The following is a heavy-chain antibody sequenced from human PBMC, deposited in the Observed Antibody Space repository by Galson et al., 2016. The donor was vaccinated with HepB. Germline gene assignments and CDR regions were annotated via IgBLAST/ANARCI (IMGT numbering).Heavy chain of an antibody. V-gene: IGHV3-74*03. D-gene: IGHD1-26*01. CDR3: AGGSGNYILGPTPAFDF. CDR2: IHSDGSAI. Sequence: SLRLSCAGSGFTFSTYWMHWVRQGPGKGLVWVSRIHSDGSAITYADSVKARFPIPRDNDKTTQYLQMNSRRAEATAVYYCAGGSGNYILGPTPAFDFWGQGTLVTVSS. CDR1: GFTFSTYW. J-gene: IGHJ4*01.